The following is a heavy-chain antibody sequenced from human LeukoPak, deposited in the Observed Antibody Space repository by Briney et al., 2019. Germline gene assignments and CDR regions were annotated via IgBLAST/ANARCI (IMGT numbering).Heavy chain of an antibody. CDR2: IRYDGNNK. Sequence: GGSLRLSCAASGFTFSDYSMHWVRQAPGKGLNWVAFIRYDGNNKYYADSVKGRFTISRDNAKNSLYLQMNSLRAEDSAVYYCARYCTFRTCSGTKFDSWGQGTLVTVSS. CDR3: ARYCTFRTCSGTKFDS. D-gene: IGHD1-1*01. V-gene: IGHV3-30*02. J-gene: IGHJ4*02. CDR1: GFTFSDYS.